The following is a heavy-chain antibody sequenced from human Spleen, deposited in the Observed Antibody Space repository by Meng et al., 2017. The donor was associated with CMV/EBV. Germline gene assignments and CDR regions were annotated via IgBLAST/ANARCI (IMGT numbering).Heavy chain of an antibody. CDR3: ARGSNGWFDP. V-gene: IGHV4-61*01. J-gene: IGHJ5*02. CDR1: RGSVSSRSYY. Sequence: CSVSRGSVSSRSYYWGWMRRSPGKGLEWIGLIYYSGRTTYNPSLESRVTISIDRSKNQFSLRVNSVTSADTAVYYCARGSNGWFDPWGQGTLVTVSS. CDR2: IYYSGRT.